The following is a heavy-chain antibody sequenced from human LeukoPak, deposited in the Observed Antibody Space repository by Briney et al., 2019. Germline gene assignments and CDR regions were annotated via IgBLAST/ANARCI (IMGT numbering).Heavy chain of an antibody. CDR2: VSYDGSNK. CDR1: GFTFFSHG. V-gene: IGHV3-30*18. J-gene: IGHJ4*02. CDR3: AKVSGWSYFDY. Sequence: GGSLRLSCAAPGFTFFSHGMHWVRQAPGKGLEWVAVVSYDGSNKYYADSVKGRFTISRDNSKNTVYLQLNTLRPEDTAVYFCAKVSGWSYFDYWGQGTLVTVSS. D-gene: IGHD6-19*01.